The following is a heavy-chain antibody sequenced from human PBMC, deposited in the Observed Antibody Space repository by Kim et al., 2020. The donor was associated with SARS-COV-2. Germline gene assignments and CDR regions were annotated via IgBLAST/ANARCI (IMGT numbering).Heavy chain of an antibody. D-gene: IGHD1-26*01. Sequence: ASVKVSCKTSSYSFSSYGITWVRQAPGQGLEWMGWISGYNGNTNYAQKVQGRVTMTTDTSTSTAYMELSSLRSDDTAVYYCARAGFTYSQGEYDAFDIWGQGTIVTVSS. J-gene: IGHJ3*02. V-gene: IGHV1-18*01. CDR2: ISGYNGNT. CDR3: ARAGFTYSQGEYDAFDI. CDR1: SYSFSSYG.